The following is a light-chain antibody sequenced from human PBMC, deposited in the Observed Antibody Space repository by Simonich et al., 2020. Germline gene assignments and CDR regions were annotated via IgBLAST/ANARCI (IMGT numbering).Light chain of an antibody. Sequence: DIVMTQSTDSLAVSLGERATIKCKSSKSVLYSSNNKNYLAWYQQKPGQPPKMLIYWASTRESGVPDRFSGSGSGTDFTLTISSLQAEDVAVYYCQQYYSTPLTFGGGTKVEIK. CDR1: KSVLYSSNNKNY. V-gene: IGKV4-1*01. J-gene: IGKJ4*01. CDR2: WAS. CDR3: QQYYSTPLT.